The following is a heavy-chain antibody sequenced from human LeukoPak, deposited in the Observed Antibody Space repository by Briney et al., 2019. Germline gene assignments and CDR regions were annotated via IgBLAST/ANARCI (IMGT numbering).Heavy chain of an antibody. CDR1: GGSIRSYY. V-gene: IGHV4-59*08. CDR2: IYDSGST. Sequence: SETLSLTCTVSGGSIRSYYWSWIRQPPGKGLEWIGYIYDSGSTNYNPSLKSRVTISVDTSKNQFSLKLSSVTAADTAVYYCACLSSNGRRAFDIWGQGTMVTVSS. CDR3: ACLSSNGRRAFDI. J-gene: IGHJ3*02. D-gene: IGHD2-8*01.